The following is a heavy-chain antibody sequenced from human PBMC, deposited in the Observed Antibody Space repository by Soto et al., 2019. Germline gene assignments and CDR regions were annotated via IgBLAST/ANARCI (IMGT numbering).Heavy chain of an antibody. CDR1: GYSFATYW. CDR2: IYPGDSDA. J-gene: IGHJ4*02. Sequence: PGESLKISCKGSGYSFATYWIGWVRQMPGKGLEWMGIIYPGDSDARYSPSFQGQVTMSADKSINTAYLQWSSLKASDTAMYYCARLYSSPPGPPRTWGQGTLVTVSS. D-gene: IGHD4-4*01. CDR3: ARLYSSPPGPPRT. V-gene: IGHV5-51*01.